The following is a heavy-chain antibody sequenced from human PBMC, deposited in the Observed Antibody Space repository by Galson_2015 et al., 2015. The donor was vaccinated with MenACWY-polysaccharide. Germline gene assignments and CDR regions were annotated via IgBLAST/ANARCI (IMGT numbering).Heavy chain of an antibody. CDR1: GITFSSNA. J-gene: IGHJ6*02. V-gene: IGHV3-23*01. D-gene: IGHD6-13*01. CDR2: IGTGHGT. CDR3: AKFKYSSSWSSTHGMDV. Sequence: SLRLSCAASGITFSSNAITWVRQAPGKGLEWISGIGTGHGTYYAASVKGRFTISRDNSKSMVYLQMNSLRAEDTAIYYCAKFKYSSSWSSTHGMDVWGQGTTVTVSS.